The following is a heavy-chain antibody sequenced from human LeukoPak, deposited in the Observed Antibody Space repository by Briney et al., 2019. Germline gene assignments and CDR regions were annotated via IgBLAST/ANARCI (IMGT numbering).Heavy chain of an antibody. J-gene: IGHJ4*02. Sequence: AGGSLRLSCAASGFTVSSNYMSWVRQAPGKGLEWVSVIYSGGSTYYADSVKGRFTISRDNSKNTLYLQMNSLRAEDTAVYYCAKVLSTYSSTGLFDYWGQGTLVTVSS. CDR3: AKVLSTYSSTGLFDY. V-gene: IGHV3-66*01. CDR2: IYSGGST. CDR1: GFTVSSNY. D-gene: IGHD6-13*01.